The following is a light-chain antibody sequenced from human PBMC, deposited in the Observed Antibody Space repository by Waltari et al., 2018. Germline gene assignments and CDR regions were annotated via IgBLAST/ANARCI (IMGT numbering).Light chain of an antibody. CDR3: QQTASAPIT. V-gene: IGKV1-39*01. Sequence: DIQMTQSPSSLSASVGDRVTITCRASQNIFNYLSWYHQKPGKAPKLLIPSASILQSGVPSRFGGSGFGTDFALTITGLQPEDFGTYYCQQTASAPITFGRGTKVDIK. CDR2: SAS. J-gene: IGKJ1*01. CDR1: QNIFNY.